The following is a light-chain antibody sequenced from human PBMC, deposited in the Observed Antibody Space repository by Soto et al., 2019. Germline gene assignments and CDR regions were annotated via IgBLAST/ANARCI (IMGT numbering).Light chain of an antibody. J-gene: IGKJ1*01. CDR2: DAS. V-gene: IGKV3-20*01. CDR3: QQYGSSRT. Sequence: EILMTQSPATLSVSPGETATLSCRASQSVSTKLAWYQQKPGQAPRLLIYDASNRATGIPARFSGSGSGTDFTLTISRLEPEDFAVYYCQQYGSSRTFGQGTKVDIK. CDR1: QSVSTK.